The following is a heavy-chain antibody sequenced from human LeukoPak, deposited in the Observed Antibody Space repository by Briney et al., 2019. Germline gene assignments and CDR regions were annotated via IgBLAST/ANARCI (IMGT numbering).Heavy chain of an antibody. V-gene: IGHV3-23*01. Sequence: GGSLRLSCAASGFTFSSHAMSWIRQAPGKGLEWVSAISGSGGSTYYADSVKGRFTISRDNSKNTLYLQMNSLRAEDTAVYYCARDPTPFYYYDSSGSPGDYWGQGTLVTVSS. CDR2: ISGSGGST. J-gene: IGHJ4*02. CDR3: ARDPTPFYYYDSSGSPGDY. CDR1: GFTFSSHA. D-gene: IGHD3-22*01.